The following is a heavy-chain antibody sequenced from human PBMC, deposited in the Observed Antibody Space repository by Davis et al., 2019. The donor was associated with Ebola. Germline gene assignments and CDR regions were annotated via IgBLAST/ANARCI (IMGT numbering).Heavy chain of an antibody. D-gene: IGHD4-11*01. CDR1: GFTFSNYA. V-gene: IGHV3-23*01. Sequence: GESLKISCAAPGFTFSNYAMSWVRQAPGRGLDWVSGLGGSGSKTYYADSVKGRFTISRDNSKNTLDLQMNSLRAADTAIYYCAIGVRGSLEPNDYSDYGDGVFDSWGLGTLVTVSS. CDR2: LGGSGSKT. J-gene: IGHJ4*02. CDR3: AIGVRGSLEPNDYSDYGDGVFDS.